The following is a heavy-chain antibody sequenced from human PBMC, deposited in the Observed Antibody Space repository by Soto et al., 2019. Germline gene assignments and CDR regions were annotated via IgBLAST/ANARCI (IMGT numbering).Heavy chain of an antibody. D-gene: IGHD3-22*01. CDR3: AKDIRYDSSGYYVH. CDR2: ISWNSGSI. J-gene: IGHJ4*02. V-gene: IGHV3-9*01. Sequence: GGSLRLSCAASGFTFDDYAMHWVRQAPGKGLEWVSGISWNSGSIGYADSVKGRFTISRDNAKNSLYLQMNSLRAEDTALYYCAKDIRYDSSGYYVHWGQGTLVTVS. CDR1: GFTFDDYA.